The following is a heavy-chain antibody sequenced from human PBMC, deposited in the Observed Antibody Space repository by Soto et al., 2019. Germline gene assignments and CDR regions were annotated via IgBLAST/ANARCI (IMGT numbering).Heavy chain of an antibody. D-gene: IGHD7-27*01. V-gene: IGHV1-18*04. J-gene: IGHJ6*02. Sequence: QVQLLQSGAEVKKPGASVKVSCKASGYKFTTYGITWVRQAPGQGLEWLGGISNYNGNTDYAQNLQDRVTMTTETSTSTAYLEVRSLTSDDTAVYFCARGLGTNGLDVWGQGTTVTVSS. CDR1: GYKFTTYG. CDR2: ISNYNGNT. CDR3: ARGLGTNGLDV.